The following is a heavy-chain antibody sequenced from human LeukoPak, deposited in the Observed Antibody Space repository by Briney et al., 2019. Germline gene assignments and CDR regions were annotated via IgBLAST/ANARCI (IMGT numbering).Heavy chain of an antibody. Sequence: PSGTLSLTCTVSGGSISSYYRSWIRQPPGEGLEWMGYIYYTGSTKHNPSLKSRVTRSVDTSNNKFSLRLSPVTAADTAVYYCASSYYCGSGSYWSYWGQGVLVTVSS. CDR3: ASSYYCGSGSYWSY. D-gene: IGHD3-10*01. CDR2: IYYTGST. V-gene: IGHV4-59*01. CDR1: GGSISSYY. J-gene: IGHJ4*02.